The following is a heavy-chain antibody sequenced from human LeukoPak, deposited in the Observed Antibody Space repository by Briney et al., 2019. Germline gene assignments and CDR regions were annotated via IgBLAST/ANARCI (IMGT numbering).Heavy chain of an antibody. CDR1: GLSFRNYW. V-gene: IGHV3-53*04. D-gene: IGHD5-24*01. Sequence: GGSLRLSCAASGLSFRNYWMGWVRQAPGKGLEWVSVIYDNGDAYSADSVKGRFTISRHNSKNTLYLQMNSLRPEDTAVYYCAGGSRRDGYDYWGQGTLVTVSS. CDR2: IYDNGDA. J-gene: IGHJ4*02. CDR3: AGGSRRDGYDY.